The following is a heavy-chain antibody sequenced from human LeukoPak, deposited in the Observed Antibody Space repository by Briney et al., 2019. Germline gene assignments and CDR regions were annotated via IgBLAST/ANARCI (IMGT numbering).Heavy chain of an antibody. CDR1: GFTVSSKY. V-gene: IGHV3-66*01. CDR2: MYSGGST. J-gene: IGHJ3*02. D-gene: IGHD3-22*01. CDR3: VSLIVATDLGVDAFDI. Sequence: GGSLRLSCVASGFTVSSKYMTWVRQTPGKGLEWVSVMYSGGSTFYADSVEGRFTISRDNSKNILYLQMNSLRVEDTAVYYCVSLIVATDLGVDAFDIWGQGTMVSVSS.